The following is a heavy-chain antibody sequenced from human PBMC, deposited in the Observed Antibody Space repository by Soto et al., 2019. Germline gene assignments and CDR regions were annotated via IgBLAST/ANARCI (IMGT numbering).Heavy chain of an antibody. CDR2: ISSDGSRT. V-gene: IGHV3-74*01. J-gene: IGHJ5*02. CDR3: AGQFDP. Sequence: GSLRLYCASSGFSISTFWMNWARQVPGKGLVWVSRISSDGSRTDYADSVKGRFTIFRDNAKNMLYLQMNSLKVEDTAVYYCAGQFDPWGQGTPVTVSS. CDR1: GFSISTFW.